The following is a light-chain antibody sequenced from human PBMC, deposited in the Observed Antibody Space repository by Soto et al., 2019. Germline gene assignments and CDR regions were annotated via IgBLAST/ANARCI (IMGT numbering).Light chain of an antibody. CDR1: QSLVYSDGIAY. Sequence: DGVMTPSPLSLPVTLGQPASISCRSNQSLVYSDGIAYFSWFQQRPGRSPRRLIYKVSNRDSGVPARFSGSGSGTDFALKISRVEADDVGVYYCMQATHWPITFGQGTRLEIK. V-gene: IGKV2-30*01. J-gene: IGKJ5*01. CDR2: KVS. CDR3: MQATHWPIT.